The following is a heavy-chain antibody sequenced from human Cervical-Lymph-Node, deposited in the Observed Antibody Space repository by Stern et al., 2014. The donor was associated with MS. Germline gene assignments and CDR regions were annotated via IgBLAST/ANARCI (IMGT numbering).Heavy chain of an antibody. Sequence: VQLVQSGGGFVPPGRSLRLSCAASGYTFADYAMNWVRQAPGQGMEWVSSITWNSAKIDYADSVKDRFVISRDNARKSLFLQMNSLRIEATALYYCVNPAGLSIWFCGQGTLVNVSS. V-gene: IGHV3-9*01. CDR2: ITWNSAKI. CDR1: GYTFADYA. J-gene: IGHJ4*02. CDR3: VNPAGLSIWF. D-gene: IGHD6-13*01.